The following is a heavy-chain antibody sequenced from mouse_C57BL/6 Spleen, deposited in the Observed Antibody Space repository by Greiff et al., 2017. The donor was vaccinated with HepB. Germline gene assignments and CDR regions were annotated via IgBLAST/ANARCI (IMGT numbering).Heavy chain of an antibody. CDR1: GFTFSSYG. CDR3: ASPPFTTVVARYWYFDV. D-gene: IGHD1-1*01. CDR2: ISSGGSYT. J-gene: IGHJ1*03. Sequence: EVKLQESGGDLVKPGGSLKLSCAASGFTFSSYGMSWVRQTPDKRLEWVATISSGGSYTYYPDSVKGRFTISRDNAKNTLYLQMSSLKSEDTAMYYCASPPFTTVVARYWYFDVWGTGTTVTVSS. V-gene: IGHV5-6*01.